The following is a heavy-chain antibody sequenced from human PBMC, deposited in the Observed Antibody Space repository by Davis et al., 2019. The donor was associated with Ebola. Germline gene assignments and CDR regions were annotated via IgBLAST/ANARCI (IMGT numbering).Heavy chain of an antibody. Sequence: MPSETLSLTCTVSGGFISSYYWSWIRQPPGKGLEWIGYIYYSGSTNYNPSLKSRVTISVDTSKNQFSLKLSSVTAADTAVYYCARSDYSSEFDYWGQGTLVTVSS. J-gene: IGHJ4*02. D-gene: IGHD4-11*01. CDR1: GGFISSYY. CDR2: IYYSGST. V-gene: IGHV4-59*08. CDR3: ARSDYSSEFDY.